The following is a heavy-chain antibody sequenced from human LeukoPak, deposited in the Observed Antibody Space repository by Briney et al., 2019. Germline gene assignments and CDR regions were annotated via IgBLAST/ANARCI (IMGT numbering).Heavy chain of an antibody. CDR2: IHYSGST. D-gene: IGHD1-26*01. Sequence: ETLSLTCTVSGGSISDYYWSWIRQPPGKGLEWIAYIHYSGSTNYNPSLNSRVTISVDTSKNQFSLKVTSVTAADTAVYYCASNRGSFYIPSFDHWGQGILVAVSS. J-gene: IGHJ4*02. CDR3: ASNRGSFYIPSFDH. CDR1: GGSISDYY. V-gene: IGHV4-59*08.